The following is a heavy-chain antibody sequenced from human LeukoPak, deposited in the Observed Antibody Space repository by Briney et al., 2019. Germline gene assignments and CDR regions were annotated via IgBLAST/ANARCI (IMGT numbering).Heavy chain of an antibody. CDR2: IYPGDSDT. V-gene: IGHV5-51*01. Sequence: GESLKISCKGSGYSFTSYWIGWVRQMPGKGLEWMGIIYPGDSDTRYSPSFQGQVTISADKSISTAYLQWSSLKASDTAMYYCARHANYVWGSYQYTAFDYWGQGTLVTVSS. CDR1: GYSFTSYW. D-gene: IGHD3-16*02. CDR3: ARHANYVWGSYQYTAFDY. J-gene: IGHJ4*02.